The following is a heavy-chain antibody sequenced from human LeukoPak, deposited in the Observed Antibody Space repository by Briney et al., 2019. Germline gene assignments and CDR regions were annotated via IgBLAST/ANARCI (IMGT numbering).Heavy chain of an antibody. V-gene: IGHV4-39*01. CDR2: IYYSGNT. CDR3: ARHGDDYGDYRYFDL. J-gene: IGHJ2*01. CDR1: SGSISSSSYY. D-gene: IGHD4-17*01. Sequence: SETLSLTCAVSSGSISSSSYYWGWIRQPPGKGLERIGSIYYSGNTYQNPSLKSRVTISVHTSKKQFSLELSSVTAADTAVFYCARHGDDYGDYRYFDLWGRGTLVTVSS.